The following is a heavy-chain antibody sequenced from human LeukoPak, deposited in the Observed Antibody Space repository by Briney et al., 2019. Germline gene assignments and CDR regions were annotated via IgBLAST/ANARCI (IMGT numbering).Heavy chain of an antibody. CDR3: ARGSAYSSSWYWDAFDI. Sequence: PGGSLRLSCAASGFTFSSYSMNWVRQAPGKGLEWVSSISSSSSYIYYADSVKGRFTISRDNAKNSLYLQMNSLRAEDTAVYYCARGSAYSSSWYWDAFDIWGQGTMVTVSS. CDR2: ISSSSSYI. CDR1: GFTFSSYS. J-gene: IGHJ3*02. V-gene: IGHV3-21*01. D-gene: IGHD6-13*01.